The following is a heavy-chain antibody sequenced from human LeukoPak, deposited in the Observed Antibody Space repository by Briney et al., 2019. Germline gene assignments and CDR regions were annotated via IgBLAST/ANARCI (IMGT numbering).Heavy chain of an antibody. D-gene: IGHD1-26*01. V-gene: IGHV3-23*01. CDR3: AKGLSGSYFSY. J-gene: IGHJ4*02. CDR2: LSGSGDSR. CDR1: GFTFSSYA. Sequence: GGSLRLSCVASGFTFSSYAMSWVRQAPGKGLEWVSALSGSGDSRYYADSVKGRFTVARDNSKNTLYLQMNSPRAEDTAVYYCAKGLSGSYFSYWGQGSLVTVSS.